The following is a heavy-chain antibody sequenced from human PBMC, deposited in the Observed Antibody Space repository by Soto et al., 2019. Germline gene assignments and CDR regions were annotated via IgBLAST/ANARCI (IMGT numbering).Heavy chain of an antibody. CDR1: GFTFSGSA. CDR3: TRQRDTAMVRNYYYYGMDV. V-gene: IGHV3-73*01. CDR2: IRSKANSYAT. J-gene: IGHJ6*02. D-gene: IGHD5-18*01. Sequence: GGSLRLSCAASGFTFSGSAMHWVRQASGKGLEWVGRIRSKANSYATAYAASVKGRFTISRDDSKNTAYLQMNSLKTEDTAVYYCTRQRDTAMVRNYYYYGMDVWGQGTTVTVSS.